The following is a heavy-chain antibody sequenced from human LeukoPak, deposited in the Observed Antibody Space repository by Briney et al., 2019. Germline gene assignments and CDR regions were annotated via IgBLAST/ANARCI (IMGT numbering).Heavy chain of an antibody. CDR3: ARASRGYCSGTSCSENFDY. V-gene: IGHV1-69*13. CDR2: IIPIFGTA. Sequence: ASVKVSCKASGGTFSSYGISWVRQAPGQGLEWMGGIIPIFGTANYAQKFQGRVTITADESTSTAYMELSSLRSEDTAVYYCARASRGYCSGTSCSENFDYWGQGTLVTVSS. J-gene: IGHJ4*02. D-gene: IGHD2-2*01. CDR1: GGTFSSYG.